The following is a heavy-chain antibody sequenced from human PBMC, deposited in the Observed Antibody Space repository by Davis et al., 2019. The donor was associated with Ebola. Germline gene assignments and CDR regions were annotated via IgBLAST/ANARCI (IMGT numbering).Heavy chain of an antibody. CDR1: GYTFTSYG. CDR2: ISAYNGNT. Sequence: AASVKVSCKTSGYTFTSYGISWVRQAPGQGLEWMGWISAYNGNTNYAQKLQGRVTMTRNTSISTAYMELSSLRSEDTAVYYCARDYSHDYGDRLQHWGQGTLVTVSS. J-gene: IGHJ1*01. CDR3: ARDYSHDYGDRLQH. V-gene: IGHV1-18*01. D-gene: IGHD4-17*01.